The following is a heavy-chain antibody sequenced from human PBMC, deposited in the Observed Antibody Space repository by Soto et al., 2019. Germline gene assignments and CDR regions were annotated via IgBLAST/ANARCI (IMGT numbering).Heavy chain of an antibody. CDR2: IVVGSGNT. Sequence: SVKVSCKASGFTFTSSAMQWVRQARGQRLEWIGWIVVGSGNTNYAQKFQERVTITRDMSTGTAYMELSSLRSEDTAVYYCAAIVGAPTGLDAFAIWGQGTMVTVSS. V-gene: IGHV1-58*02. D-gene: IGHD1-26*01. J-gene: IGHJ3*02. CDR3: AAIVGAPTGLDAFAI. CDR1: GFTFTSSA.